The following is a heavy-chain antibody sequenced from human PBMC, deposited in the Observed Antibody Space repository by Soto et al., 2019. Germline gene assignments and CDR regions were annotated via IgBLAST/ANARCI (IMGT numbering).Heavy chain of an antibody. V-gene: IGHV3-15*01. D-gene: IGHD5-18*01. CDR1: GFTFSNAW. CDR2: IKSKTDGGTT. J-gene: IGHJ4*02. CDR3: TTQIQLWERSFDY. Sequence: PGGSLRLSCAASGFTFSNAWMSCVRQAPGKGLEWVGRIKSKTDGGTTDYAAPVKGRFTISRDDSKNSLYLQMNSLKTEDTAVYYCTTQIQLWERSFDYWGQGTLVTVSS.